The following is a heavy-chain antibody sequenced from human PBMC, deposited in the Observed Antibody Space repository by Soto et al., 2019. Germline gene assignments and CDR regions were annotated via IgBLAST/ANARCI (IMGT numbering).Heavy chain of an antibody. V-gene: IGHV3-48*01. J-gene: IGHJ4*02. D-gene: IGHD2-15*01. CDR3: ATDKGRSPLDK. Sequence: PGGSLRLSCAASGFTFSSYSMNWVRQAPGKGLEWVSYISSSTRTIYYADSVKGRFTISRDNAKNSLYLQMNSLRAEDTAVYYCATDKGRSPLDKWGQGSLVTVSS. CDR1: GFTFSSYS. CDR2: ISSSTRTI.